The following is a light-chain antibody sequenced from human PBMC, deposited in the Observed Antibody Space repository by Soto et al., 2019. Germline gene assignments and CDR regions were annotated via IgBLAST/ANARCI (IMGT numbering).Light chain of an antibody. CDR2: EVS. J-gene: IGLJ2*01. CDR1: MRDVGASNL. Sequence: QSALTQPASVSGSPGQSITISCAGTMRDVGASNLVSWYQQHPGRAPQLIINEVSHRPSGVSNRFSGSKSDNTASLTISGLHAEDEADYYCMSHSSTTDRVVFGGGPQLTVL. CDR3: MSHSSTTDRVV. V-gene: IGLV2-14*01.